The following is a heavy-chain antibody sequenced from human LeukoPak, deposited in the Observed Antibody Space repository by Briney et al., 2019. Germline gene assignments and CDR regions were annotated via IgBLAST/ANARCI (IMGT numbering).Heavy chain of an antibody. D-gene: IGHD6-6*01. CDR1: GDTISTNNAA. CDR2: KYYRSKWSF. V-gene: IGHV6-1*01. Sequence: SQTLSLTCALSGDTISTNNAAWNWIRQPPSRGLEWLGRKYYRSKWSFDYAVSVKSRITFNADTSKNQFSLQLSSVTREDTAVYCCARGKYTSFDNWGQGTLVTVSS. J-gene: IGHJ4*02. CDR3: ARGKYTSFDN.